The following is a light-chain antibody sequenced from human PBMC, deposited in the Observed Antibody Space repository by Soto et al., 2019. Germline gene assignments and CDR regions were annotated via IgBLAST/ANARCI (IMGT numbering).Light chain of an antibody. J-gene: IGKJ2*01. CDR3: QQRTDWPPVYT. V-gene: IGKV3-11*01. CDR1: QSVSSF. Sequence: EIVLTQSPVTLSLSPGDRATLSCRPSQSVSSFLAWYQQKPGQPPRLLIYDVSNRAAGIPARFSGSGSGTDFTLTISRLEHEDFAVYYCQQRTDWPPVYTFGQGTKLEIK. CDR2: DVS.